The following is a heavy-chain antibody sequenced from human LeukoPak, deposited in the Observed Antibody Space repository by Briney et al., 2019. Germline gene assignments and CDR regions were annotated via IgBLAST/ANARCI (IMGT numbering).Heavy chain of an antibody. V-gene: IGHV4-59*01. CDR3: AGSMVRGVIITFDY. CDR1: GGSISNYY. D-gene: IGHD3-10*01. CDR2: IYYSGTT. Sequence: SETLSLTCTVSGGSISNYYWNWIRQPPGKGLEWIGYIYYSGTTNYNPSLKSRVSMSVDTSKNQFSLKLSSVTAADTAVYYCAGSMVRGVIITFDYWGQGTLVTVSS. J-gene: IGHJ4*02.